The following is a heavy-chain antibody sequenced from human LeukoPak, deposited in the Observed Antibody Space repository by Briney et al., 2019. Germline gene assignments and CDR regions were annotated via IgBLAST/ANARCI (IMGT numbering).Heavy chain of an antibody. Sequence: GGSLRLSCAASGFTFSSYGMHWVRQAPGKGLEWVAVISYDGSNKYYADSVKGRFTISRDNSENTLYLQMNSLRAEDTAVYYCAKDGYSSSSGRAVDYWGQGTLVTVSS. J-gene: IGHJ4*02. V-gene: IGHV3-30*18. CDR3: AKDGYSSSSGRAVDY. D-gene: IGHD6-6*01. CDR2: ISYDGSNK. CDR1: GFTFSSYG.